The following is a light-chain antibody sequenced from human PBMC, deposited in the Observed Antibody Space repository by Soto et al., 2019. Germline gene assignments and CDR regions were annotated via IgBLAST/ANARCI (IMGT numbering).Light chain of an antibody. Sequence: EIVMTQSPAALSVSPGERGTLSFRASQSVSSNLAWYQQKPGQAPRLLINGASTRATGIPARFSGSGSGTDFTLTISCLQSEDFATYYCQQYYSFPITFGQGTRLEIK. CDR2: GAS. V-gene: IGKV3-15*01. CDR3: QQYYSFPIT. J-gene: IGKJ5*01. CDR1: QSVSSN.